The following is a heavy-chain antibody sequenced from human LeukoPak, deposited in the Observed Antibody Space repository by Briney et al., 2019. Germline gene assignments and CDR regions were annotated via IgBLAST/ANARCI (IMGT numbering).Heavy chain of an antibody. J-gene: IGHJ4*02. V-gene: IGHV3-23*01. CDR1: AFTFSSYV. CDR2: ISGSGGST. D-gene: IGHD2-8*02. Sequence: GGSLRLSCAASAFTFSSYVMSWVRQAPGKGLEWVSGISGSGGSTYYADSVKGRFTISRDNSKNTLYLQMNSLRAEDTAIYYCATYRQVLLPFESWGQGTLVTVSS. CDR3: ATYRQVLLPFES.